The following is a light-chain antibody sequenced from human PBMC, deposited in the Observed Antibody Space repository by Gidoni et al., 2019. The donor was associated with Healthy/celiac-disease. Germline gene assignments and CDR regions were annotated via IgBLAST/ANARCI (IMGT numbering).Light chain of an antibody. V-gene: IGLV2-14*01. CDR1: RSDVGGYNY. CDR3: SSYTSTNAGV. J-gene: IGLJ1*01. CDR2: EVS. Sequence: SALTQPASVSGSPGQSITISCPGTRSDVGGYNYVSWYQQYPGIAPKLIIFEVSNRPSGVPDRFSGSKSGNTASLTISGLQSEDEADYYCSSYTSTNAGVFGTGTKVTVL.